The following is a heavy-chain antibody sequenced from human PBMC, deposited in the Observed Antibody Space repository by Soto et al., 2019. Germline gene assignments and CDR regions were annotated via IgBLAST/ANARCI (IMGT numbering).Heavy chain of an antibody. D-gene: IGHD1-26*01. V-gene: IGHV3-48*02. Sequence: EVQLVESGGGLVQPGGSLRLSCVASGFTFSSYSMNWVRQAPWKGLEWVSYSSSNSRFIHYADSVKVRFTISRDNAKNSLYLQMNSLRDEDTAVYYCARDFAWAFDYWGQGTLLTVSP. CDR1: GFTFSSYS. J-gene: IGHJ4*02. CDR3: ARDFAWAFDY. CDR2: SSSNSRFI.